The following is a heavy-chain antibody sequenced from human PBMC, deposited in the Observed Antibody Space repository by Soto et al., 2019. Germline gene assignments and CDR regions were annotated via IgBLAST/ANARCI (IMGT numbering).Heavy chain of an antibody. V-gene: IGHV3-30*18. CDR2: ISYDGSNK. D-gene: IGHD5-18*01. CDR1: GFTFRSYG. Sequence: PGGSLILSCAASGFTFRSYGMHWVRQAPGKGLEWVAVISYDGSNKYYADSVKGRFTISRDNSKNTLYLQMNSLRAEDTAVYYCAKDKRGYSYGYTLYFDYWGQGTLVTVSS. J-gene: IGHJ4*02. CDR3: AKDKRGYSYGYTLYFDY.